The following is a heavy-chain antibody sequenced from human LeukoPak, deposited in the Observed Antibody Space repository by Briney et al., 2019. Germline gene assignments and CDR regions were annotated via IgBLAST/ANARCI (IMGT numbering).Heavy chain of an antibody. D-gene: IGHD3-3*01. J-gene: IGHJ4*02. Sequence: PSETLSLTCAVSGGSISSGDYYWSWIRQPPGKGLEWIGSIYYTGSTYYNPSLKSRVTISVDTSKNQFSLKLSSVTAADTAVYYCASMYYDYWTPDYWGQGTLVTVSS. CDR2: IYYTGST. CDR1: GGSISSGDYY. CDR3: ASMYYDYWTPDY. V-gene: IGHV4-39*01.